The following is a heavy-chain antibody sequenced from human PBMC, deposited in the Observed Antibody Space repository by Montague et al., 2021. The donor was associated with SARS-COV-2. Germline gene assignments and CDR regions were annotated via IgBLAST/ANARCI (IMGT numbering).Heavy chain of an antibody. CDR1: GFTFRSDA. CDR3: AKVYTDFWSGSYYYMDV. D-gene: IGHD3-3*01. V-gene: IGHV3-23*01. CDR2: ISGSGLST. J-gene: IGHJ6*03. Sequence: SLRLSCAASGFTFRSDAMSWVRQAPGEGLEWVSSISGSGLSTYYADSVKGRFTISRDNSKNPLYLQMNSLRAEDTAVYYCAKVYTDFWSGSYYYMDVWGKGTTVTVSS.